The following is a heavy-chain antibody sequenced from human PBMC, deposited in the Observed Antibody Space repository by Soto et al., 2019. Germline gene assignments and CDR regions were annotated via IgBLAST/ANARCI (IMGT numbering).Heavy chain of an antibody. J-gene: IGHJ6*03. CDR3: AREYCSGGSCYYYYYYMDV. V-gene: IGHV4-34*01. Sequence: ETLSLTCAVYGGSFSGYYWSWIRQPPGKGLEWIGEINHSGSTNYNPSLKSRVTISVDTSKNQFSLKLSSVTAADTAVYYCAREYCSGGSCYYYYYYMDVWGKGTTVTVSS. CDR1: GGSFSGYY. D-gene: IGHD2-15*01. CDR2: INHSGST.